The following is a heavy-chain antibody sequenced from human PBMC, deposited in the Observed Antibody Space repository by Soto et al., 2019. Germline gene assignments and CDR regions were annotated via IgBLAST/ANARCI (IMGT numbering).Heavy chain of an antibody. CDR1: GFSFSISP. CDR2: ISYDGTNK. D-gene: IGHD2-8*02. CDR3: ARDPKTTGGQHWAFNYFDS. V-gene: IGHV3-30-3*01. J-gene: IGHJ4*02. Sequence: QVQLVESGGGVVQPGRSLRLSCAASGFSFSISPMHWVRQAPGKGPEWVALISYDGTNKFYADSVKGRFTISRDNSKSILYLHVDSLRPEDAAVYYCARDPKTTGGQHWAFNYFDSWGQGTLVTVSS.